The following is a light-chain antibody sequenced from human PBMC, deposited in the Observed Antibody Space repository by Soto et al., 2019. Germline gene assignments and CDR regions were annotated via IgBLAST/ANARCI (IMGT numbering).Light chain of an antibody. CDR2: DVS. Sequence: VLTQPASVSGSPGQSITISCTGTSSDVGGYNYVSWYQQHPGKAPKLMIYDVSNRPSGVSNRFSGSKSGNTASLTISGLQAEDEADYYCSSYTSSSTLVVFGGGTKVTVL. J-gene: IGLJ2*01. CDR3: SSYTSSSTLVV. V-gene: IGLV2-14*01. CDR1: SSDVGGYNY.